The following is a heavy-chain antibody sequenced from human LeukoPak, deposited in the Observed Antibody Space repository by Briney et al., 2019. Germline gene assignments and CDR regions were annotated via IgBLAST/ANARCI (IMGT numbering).Heavy chain of an antibody. CDR2: IYYSGST. V-gene: IGHV4-31*03. Sequence: SETLSLTCTVSGGSISSGGYYWSWIRQHPGKGLEWIGYIYYSGSTYYNPSLKSRVTISVDTSKNQFSLKLSSVTAADTPVYYCARGWTVRGVIITPPYWFDPWGQGTLVTVSS. CDR3: ARGWTVRGVIITPPYWFDP. D-gene: IGHD3-10*01. J-gene: IGHJ5*02. CDR1: GGSISSGGYY.